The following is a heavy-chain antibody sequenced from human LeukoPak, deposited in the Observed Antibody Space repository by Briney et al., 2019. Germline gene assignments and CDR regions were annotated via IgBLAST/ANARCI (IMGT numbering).Heavy chain of an antibody. CDR2: IYSGGST. CDR3: AGAFRGSSPLYDAFDI. Sequence: GGSLRLSCAASGFTVSSNYMSWVRQAPGKGLEWVSGIYSGGSTYYADSVKGRFTISRDNSKNTLYLQMNSLRAEDTAVYYCAGAFRGSSPLYDAFDIWGQGTMVTVSS. CDR1: GFTVSSNY. V-gene: IGHV3-53*01. D-gene: IGHD6-6*01. J-gene: IGHJ3*02.